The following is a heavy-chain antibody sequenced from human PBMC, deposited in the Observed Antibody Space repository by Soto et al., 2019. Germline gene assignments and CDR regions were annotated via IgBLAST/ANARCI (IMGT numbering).Heavy chain of an antibody. CDR3: ARAYYYGSGEENWFDP. CDR2: IYYSGST. Sequence: QVQLQESGPGLVKPSQTLSLTCTVSGGSISSGGYYWSWIREHPGKGLEWIGYIYYSGSTYYNPSVKSRVTISVDTSKNQFSLKLSSVTAADTAVYYCARAYYYGSGEENWFDPWGQGTLVTVSS. D-gene: IGHD3-10*01. V-gene: IGHV4-31*03. CDR1: GGSISSGGYY. J-gene: IGHJ5*02.